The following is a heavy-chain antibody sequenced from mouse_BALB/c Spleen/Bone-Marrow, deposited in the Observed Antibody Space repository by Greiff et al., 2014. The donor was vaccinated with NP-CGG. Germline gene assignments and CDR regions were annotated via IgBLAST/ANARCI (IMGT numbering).Heavy chain of an antibody. Sequence: VQLKESGGGLVKPGGSLKLSCAASGFTFSSYAMSWVRQTPEKRLEWVASISSGGSTYYPDSVKGRFTISRDNARNILYLQMSSLGSEDTAMYYCARGYDGYYGFAYWGRGTLVTVSA. J-gene: IGHJ3*01. V-gene: IGHV5-6-5*01. CDR2: ISSGGST. D-gene: IGHD2-3*01. CDR3: ARGYDGYYGFAY. CDR1: GFTFSSYA.